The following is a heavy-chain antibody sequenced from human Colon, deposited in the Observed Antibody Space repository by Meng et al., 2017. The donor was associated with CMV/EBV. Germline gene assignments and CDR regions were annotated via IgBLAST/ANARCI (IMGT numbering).Heavy chain of an antibody. V-gene: IGHV3-21*01. D-gene: IGHD5-18*01. Sequence: GESLKISCVASGFTFSNYPMYWVRQAPWKGLAWVASITGSSSHIYYADSVKGRFTISRDDARKSLYLQMNSLRAEDTAVYYCARDQYTAMVKDGLDVWGQGTTVTVSS. J-gene: IGHJ6*02. CDR1: GFTFSNYP. CDR3: ARDQYTAMVKDGLDV. CDR2: ITGSSSHI.